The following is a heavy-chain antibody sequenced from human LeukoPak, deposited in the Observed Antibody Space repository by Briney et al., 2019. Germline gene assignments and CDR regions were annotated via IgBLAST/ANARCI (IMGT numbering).Heavy chain of an antibody. V-gene: IGHV4-34*01. CDR3: ARPGGGIFLR. CDR1: GGSFSGYY. J-gene: IGHJ4*02. D-gene: IGHD3-16*01. Sequence: KPSETLSLTCAVYGGSFSGYYWSWIRQPPGKGLEWIGEINHSGSTNYNPSLKSRVTISVDTSKNQFSLKLSSVTAADTAVYCGARPGGGIFLRWGQGTLVTVSS. CDR2: INHSGST.